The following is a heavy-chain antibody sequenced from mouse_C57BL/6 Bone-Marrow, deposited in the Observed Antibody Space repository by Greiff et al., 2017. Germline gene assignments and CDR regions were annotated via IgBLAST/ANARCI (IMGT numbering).Heavy chain of an antibody. CDR2: IDPNSGGT. D-gene: IGHD1-1*01. V-gene: IGHV1-72*01. CDR1: GYTFTSYW. J-gene: IGHJ3*01. Sequence: QVHVKQPGAELVKPGASVKLSCKASGYTFTSYWMHWVKQRPGRGLEWIGRIDPNSGGTKYNEKFKSKATLTVDKPSSTAYMQLSSLTSEDSAGYYCAREKGEIYYYGSSPFAYWGQGTLVTVSA. CDR3: AREKGEIYYYGSSPFAY.